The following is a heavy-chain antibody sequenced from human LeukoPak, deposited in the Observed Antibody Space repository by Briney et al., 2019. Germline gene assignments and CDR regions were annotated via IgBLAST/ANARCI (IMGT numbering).Heavy chain of an antibody. CDR1: GFTFSTFG. Sequence: GGSLRLSCAASGFTFSTFGMRWVRQAPGKGLEWVSSLDGTATRTYYADSVKGRFTISRDNPKNTLYLQMNRLRAEDTAVYFFAKDAYSGSPDHWGRGTLVTVSS. CDR2: LDGTATRT. J-gene: IGHJ5*02. D-gene: IGHD1-26*01. V-gene: IGHV3-23*01. CDR3: AKDAYSGSPDH.